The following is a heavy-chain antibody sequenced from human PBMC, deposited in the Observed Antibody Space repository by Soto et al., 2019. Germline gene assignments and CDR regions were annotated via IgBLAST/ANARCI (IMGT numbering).Heavy chain of an antibody. CDR2: ISSSSSYI. CDR3: AGAPATYDILTGYPTGGNGWFDP. CDR1: GFTFSSYS. J-gene: IGHJ5*02. D-gene: IGHD3-9*01. Sequence: GGSLRLSCAASGFTFSSYSMNWVRQAPGKGLEWVSSISSSSSYIYYADSVKGRFTISRDNAKNSLYLQMNSLRAEDTAVYYCAGAPATYDILTGYPTGGNGWFDPWGQGTLVTVSS. V-gene: IGHV3-21*01.